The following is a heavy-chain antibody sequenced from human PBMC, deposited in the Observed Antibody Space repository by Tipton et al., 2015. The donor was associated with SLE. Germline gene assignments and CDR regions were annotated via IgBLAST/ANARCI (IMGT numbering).Heavy chain of an antibody. CDR3: ARQRLCLLSPLDA. D-gene: IGHD3-3*01. V-gene: IGHV4-59*08. J-gene: IGHJ6*02. CDR2: VCNSVST. CDR1: GASVSSFC. Sequence: TLSLTCTVSGASVSSFCWNWIRQSPGKGLEWIACVCNSVSTNYDPSLKSRGTISVDTSKNHFSLELTSVTAADTAVYYCARQRLCLLSPLDAWGQGTTVTVS.